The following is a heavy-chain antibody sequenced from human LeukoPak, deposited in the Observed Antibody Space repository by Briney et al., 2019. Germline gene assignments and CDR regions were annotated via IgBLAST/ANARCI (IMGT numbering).Heavy chain of an antibody. V-gene: IGHV1-2*02. CDR3: GRDYYDSSGDGAFDI. CDR1: GGTFSSYA. J-gene: IGHJ3*02. Sequence: ASVKVSCKASGGTFSSYAISWVRQAPGQGLEWMGWISPNSGDTNYAQNFQGRVTMTRDTSISTFYMELSSLGSDDTAVYYCGRDYYDSSGDGAFDIWGQGTMVTVSS. D-gene: IGHD3-22*01. CDR2: ISPNSGDT.